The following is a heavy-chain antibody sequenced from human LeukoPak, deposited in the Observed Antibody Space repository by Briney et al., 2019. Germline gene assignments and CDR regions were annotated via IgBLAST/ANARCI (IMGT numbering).Heavy chain of an antibody. CDR1: GGSFSGYY. V-gene: IGHV4-34*01. J-gene: IGHJ5*02. D-gene: IGHD6-13*01. CDR2: INHGGST. Sequence: TSETLSLTCAVYGGSFSGYYWSWIRQPPGKGLEWIGEINHGGSTNYNPSLKSRVTISIDTSKNQFSLKLSSVTAADTAVYYCARVYSSSHNWFDTWGQGTQVTVSS. CDR3: ARVYSSSHNWFDT.